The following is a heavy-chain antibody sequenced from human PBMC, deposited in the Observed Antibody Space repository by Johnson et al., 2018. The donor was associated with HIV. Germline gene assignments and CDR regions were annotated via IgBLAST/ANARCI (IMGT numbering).Heavy chain of an antibody. CDR3: TTDPYGWDAFDI. Sequence: VQLVESGGGLVQPGGSLKLSCAASGFTFSGSAMHWVRQASGKGLEWVGRIRSKANSYATAYAASVKGRFTISRDDSKNTAYLQMNSLKTEDTAVYYCTTDPYGWDAFDIWGQGTMVTVSS. V-gene: IGHV3-73*02. CDR1: GFTFSGSA. D-gene: IGHD2-8*02. CDR2: IRSKANSYAT. J-gene: IGHJ3*02.